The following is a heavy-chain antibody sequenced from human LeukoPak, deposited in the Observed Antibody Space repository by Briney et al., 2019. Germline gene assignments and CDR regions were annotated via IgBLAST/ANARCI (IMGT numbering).Heavy chain of an antibody. Sequence: SETLSLTCAVYGGSFSGYYWSWIRQPPGKGLEWIGEINHSGSTNYNPSLKSRVTISVDTSKNQFSLKLSSVTAADTAVYYCARSSGDFDYWGQGTLVTVSS. J-gene: IGHJ4*02. CDR1: GGSFSGYY. CDR3: ARSSGDFDY. D-gene: IGHD7-27*01. V-gene: IGHV4-34*01. CDR2: INHSGST.